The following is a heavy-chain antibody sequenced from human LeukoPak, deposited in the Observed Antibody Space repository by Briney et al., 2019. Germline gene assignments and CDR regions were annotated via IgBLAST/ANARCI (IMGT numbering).Heavy chain of an antibody. CDR2: INPNSGGT. CDR1: GYTFTGYY. V-gene: IGHV1-2*04. Sequence: ASVKVSCKASGYTFTGYYMHWVRRAPGQGLEWLGWINPNSGGTNYAQKFQGWVTMTRDTSISTAYMELSRLRSDDTAVYYCARGGNNYYGSGTPYGMDVWGQGTTVTVSS. J-gene: IGHJ6*02. CDR3: ARGGNNYYGSGTPYGMDV. D-gene: IGHD3-10*01.